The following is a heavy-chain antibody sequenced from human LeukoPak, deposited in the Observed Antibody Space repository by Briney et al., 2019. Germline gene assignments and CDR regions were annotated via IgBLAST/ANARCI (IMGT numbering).Heavy chain of an antibody. J-gene: IGHJ4*02. CDR3: AKGGIYYYDSSGYYSTNPHYFDY. V-gene: IGHV3-30*18. D-gene: IGHD3-22*01. CDR1: GFTFSSYG. CDR2: ISYDGSNK. Sequence: PGGSLRLSCAASGFTFSSYGMHWVRQAPGKGLEWVAVISYDGSNKYYADSVKGRFTISRDNSKNTLYLQMNSLRAEDTAVYYCAKGGIYYYDSSGYYSTNPHYFDYWGQGTLVTVSS.